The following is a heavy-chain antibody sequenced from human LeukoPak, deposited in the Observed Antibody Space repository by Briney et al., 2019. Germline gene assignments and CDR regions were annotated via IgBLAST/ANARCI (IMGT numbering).Heavy chain of an antibody. Sequence: GASVTVSCKASGYTFTSYGISWVRQAPGQGLEWMGWISAYNGNTNYAQKLQGRVTMTTDTSTSTAYMALRSLSSDDTAVYYCSRTYYDILTGYYPFDYWGQGTLVTVSS. V-gene: IGHV1-18*01. CDR2: ISAYNGNT. CDR3: SRTYYDILTGYYPFDY. J-gene: IGHJ4*02. D-gene: IGHD3-9*01. CDR1: GYTFTSYG.